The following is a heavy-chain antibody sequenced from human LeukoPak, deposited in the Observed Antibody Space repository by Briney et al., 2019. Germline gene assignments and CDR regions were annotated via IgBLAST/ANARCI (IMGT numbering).Heavy chain of an antibody. V-gene: IGHV4-34*01. CDR2: INHSGST. J-gene: IGHJ6*04. CDR1: GGSFSGYY. D-gene: IGHD2-15*01. CDR3: ARAAYCSGGSCCYNYYGMDV. Sequence: PSETLSLTCAVYGGSFSGYYWSWIRQPPGKGLEWIGEINHSGSTNYNPSLKSRVTISVDTSKNQFSLKLSSVTAADTAVYYCARAAYCSGGSCCYNYYGMDVWGKGTTVTVSS.